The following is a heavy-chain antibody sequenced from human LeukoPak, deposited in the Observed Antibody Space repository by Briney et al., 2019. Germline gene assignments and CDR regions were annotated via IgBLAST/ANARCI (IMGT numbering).Heavy chain of an antibody. J-gene: IGHJ6*03. CDR3: ARDRVDRYSYGYVASYYYYYMDV. D-gene: IGHD5-18*01. Sequence: SQTLSLTCAISGDSVSSNSAAWNWIRQSPSRGLEWLGRTYYRSKWYNDYAVSVKSRITINPDTSKNQFSLQLNSVTPEDTAVYYCARDRVDRYSYGYVASYYYYYMDVWGKGTTVTVSS. CDR1: GDSVSSNSAA. CDR2: TYYRSKWYN. V-gene: IGHV6-1*01.